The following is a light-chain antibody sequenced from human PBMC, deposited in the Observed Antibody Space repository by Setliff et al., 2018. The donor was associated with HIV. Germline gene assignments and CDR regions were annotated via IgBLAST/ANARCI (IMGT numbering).Light chain of an antibody. V-gene: IGLV3-21*02. J-gene: IGLJ1*01. CDR2: DST. Sequence: SYELTQPPSVSVAPGETAKITCGGNNIGGKSVHWYQQKTGQAPVLVVYDSTYRPSGIPERFSGSNSGNTATLTITRVEAGDEADYYCQVWDINPDLYVFGTGTKVTVL. CDR1: NIGGKS. CDR3: QVWDINPDLYV.